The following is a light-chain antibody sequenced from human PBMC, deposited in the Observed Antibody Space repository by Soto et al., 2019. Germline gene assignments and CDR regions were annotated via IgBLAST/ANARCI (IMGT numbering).Light chain of an antibody. J-gene: IGLJ1*01. CDR3: CSYAGSYSYA. Sequence: QSALTQPRSVSGSRGQSVTISCTGTSKDVGFYNYVSWYQQYPGKAPKLMVYDVSKRPSGVPDRFSGSKSGNTASLTISGLQPEDEADYYCCSYAGSYSYAFATGTKVTVL. V-gene: IGLV2-11*01. CDR1: SKDVGFYNY. CDR2: DVS.